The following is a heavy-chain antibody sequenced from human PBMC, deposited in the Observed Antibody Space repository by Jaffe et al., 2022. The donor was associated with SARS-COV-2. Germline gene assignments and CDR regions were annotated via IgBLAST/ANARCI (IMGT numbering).Heavy chain of an antibody. J-gene: IGHJ6*02. V-gene: IGHV2-26*01. CDR1: GFSLSNARMG. Sequence: QVTLKESGPVLVKPTETLTLTCTVSGFSLSNARMGVSWIRQPPGKALEWLAHIFSNDEKSYSTSLKSRLTISKDTSKSQVVLTMTNMDPVDTATYYCARILTLGYCSSTSCYGNYYYYGMDVWGQGTTVTVSS. D-gene: IGHD2-2*01. CDR3: ARILTLGYCSSTSCYGNYYYYGMDV. CDR2: IFSNDEK.